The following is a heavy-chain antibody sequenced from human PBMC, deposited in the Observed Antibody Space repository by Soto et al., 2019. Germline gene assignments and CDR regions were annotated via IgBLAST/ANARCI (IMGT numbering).Heavy chain of an antibody. J-gene: IGHJ4*02. D-gene: IGHD2-2*01. CDR2: INHSGST. Sequence: SETLSLPCAGSGGFFSGYCLGWFLPPPRKGLEWIGEINHSGSTNYNPSLKSRVTISVDTSKNQFSLKLSSVTAADTAVYYCARGQQIVVVPAAVLGNDYWGQGTLVTVSS. CDR3: ARGQQIVVVPAAVLGNDY. V-gene: IGHV4-34*01. CDR1: GGFFSGYC.